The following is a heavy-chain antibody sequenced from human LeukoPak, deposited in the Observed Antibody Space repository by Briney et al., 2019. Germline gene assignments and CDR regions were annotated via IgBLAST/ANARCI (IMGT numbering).Heavy chain of an antibody. CDR1: GFTFSSYA. J-gene: IGHJ4*02. V-gene: IGHV3-30*04. CDR3: ARDPTIRRDGQIKGNYFDY. CDR2: ISYDGSNK. Sequence: PGRSLRLSCAASGFTFSSYAMHWVRQAPGKGLEWVAVISYDGSNKYYADSVKGRFTISRDNSKNTLYLQMNSLRAEDTAVYYCARDPTIRRDGQIKGNYFDYWGQGTLVTVSS. D-gene: IGHD5-24*01.